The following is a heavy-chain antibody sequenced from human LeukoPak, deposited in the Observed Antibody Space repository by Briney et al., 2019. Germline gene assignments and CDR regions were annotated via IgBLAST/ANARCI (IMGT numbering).Heavy chain of an antibody. J-gene: IGHJ4*02. V-gene: IGHV1-18*01. D-gene: IGHD6-19*01. Sequence: GSVKLSCKASGYTFTSYGISWVRQAPGQGLEWVAWISTYNSYTYYAHSVQGRFTMTRDTSTSTAYMELRSLRSDDTAVYYCARSSLAVAGSVFDYWGQGTLVTVSS. CDR2: ISTYNSYT. CDR3: ARSSLAVAGSVFDY. CDR1: GYTFTSYG.